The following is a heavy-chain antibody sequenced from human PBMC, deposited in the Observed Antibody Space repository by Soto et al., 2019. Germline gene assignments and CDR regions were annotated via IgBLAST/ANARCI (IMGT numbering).Heavy chain of an antibody. D-gene: IGHD6-25*01. CDR2: ISSSSSYI. Sequence: EVQLVESGGGLVKPGGSLRLSCAACGFTFSSYSMNWVRQAPGKGLEWVSSISSSSSYIYYADSVKGRFTISRDNAKNSPCLQMNSLRAAETAVYYCARDDSSGGDYYYYGMDVWGQGPTVTVSS. CDR3: ARDDSSGGDYYYYGMDV. J-gene: IGHJ6*02. V-gene: IGHV3-21*01. CDR1: GFTFSSYS.